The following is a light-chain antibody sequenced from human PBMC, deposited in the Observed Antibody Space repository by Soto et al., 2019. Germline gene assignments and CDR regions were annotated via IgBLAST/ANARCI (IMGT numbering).Light chain of an antibody. V-gene: IGKV3-11*01. Sequence: DIVLTQSPGSLSLSPGERASLSCRASQNVETFLAWYQQRPGHSPRLLIYDASRRATGIPARFSGSGSGTDFTLTITGLEPEDFGVYYCQQYYYTPYSFGQGTKLEIK. J-gene: IGKJ2*03. CDR3: QQYYYTPYS. CDR2: DAS. CDR1: QNVETF.